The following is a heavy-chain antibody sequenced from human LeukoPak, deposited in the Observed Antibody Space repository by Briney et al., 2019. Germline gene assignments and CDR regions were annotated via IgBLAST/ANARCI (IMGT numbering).Heavy chain of an antibody. CDR1: GASISTYY. CDR2: IYYSGST. J-gene: IGHJ4*02. V-gene: IGHV4-59*01. CDR3: ARVSDYGDY. D-gene: IGHD3-3*01. Sequence: KSSETLSLTCTVSGASISTYYWSYIRQPPGKGLEWIGYIYYSGSTNYNPSLKGRVTMSVDTSKNQLSLRLSSVTAADTAVYYCARVSDYGDYWGQGTLVTVSS.